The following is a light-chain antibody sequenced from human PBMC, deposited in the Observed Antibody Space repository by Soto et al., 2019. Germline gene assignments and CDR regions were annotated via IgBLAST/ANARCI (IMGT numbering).Light chain of an antibody. V-gene: IGKV1-5*01. Sequence: DIQMTQSPSTLSASVGDRVTITCRASQSISSWLAWYQQQPGKAPKVLIYDASSLESGVPSRFSGSGSGTEFTLTISSLQPDDFATYFYQQYSSYSRTFGQGTKVEIK. J-gene: IGKJ1*01. CDR3: QQYSSYSRT. CDR2: DAS. CDR1: QSISSW.